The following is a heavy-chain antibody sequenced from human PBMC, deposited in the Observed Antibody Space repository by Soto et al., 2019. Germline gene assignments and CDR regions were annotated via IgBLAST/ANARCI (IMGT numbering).Heavy chain of an antibody. D-gene: IGHD6-19*01. J-gene: IGHJ3*02. Sequence: GGSLRLSCAASGFTFSSYWMSWVRQAPGKGLEWVANIKQDGSEKYYVDSVKGRFTISRDNAKNSLYLQMNSLRAEDTAVYYCARDRGYSSGWFLTQVGDDAFDIWGQGTMVTVSS. CDR2: IKQDGSEK. CDR3: ARDRGYSSGWFLTQVGDDAFDI. V-gene: IGHV3-7*01. CDR1: GFTFSSYW.